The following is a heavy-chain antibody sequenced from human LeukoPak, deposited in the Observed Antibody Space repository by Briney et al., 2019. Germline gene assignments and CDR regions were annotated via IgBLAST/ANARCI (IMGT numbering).Heavy chain of an antibody. D-gene: IGHD6-13*01. CDR1: GFTFSSYA. CDR3: ARAADSSSWVLDY. Sequence: TGGSLRLSCAASGFTFSSYAMHWVRQAPGKGLEWVAVISYDGSNKYYADSVKGRFTISRDNSKNTLYLQMNSLRAEDTAVYYCARAADSSSWVLDYWGQGTLVTVSS. CDR2: ISYDGSNK. J-gene: IGHJ4*02. V-gene: IGHV3-30-3*01.